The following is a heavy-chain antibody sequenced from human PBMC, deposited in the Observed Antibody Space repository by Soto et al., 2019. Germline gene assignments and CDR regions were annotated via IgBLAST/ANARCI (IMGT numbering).Heavy chain of an antibody. CDR2: VFYTGFT. CDR3: ATVVIPGTRHTDFDS. V-gene: IGHV4-39*01. D-gene: IGHD4-4*01. J-gene: IGHJ5*01. Sequence: SETLSLTCAVSGGSISGSYYYWGWLRQSPGKGPEWIGSVFYTGFTSYNPSLESRVSVSVDTSKNQFSLNVSGVSAADTAVYYCATVVIPGTRHTDFDSRGQGVSVTVSS. CDR1: GGSISGSYYY.